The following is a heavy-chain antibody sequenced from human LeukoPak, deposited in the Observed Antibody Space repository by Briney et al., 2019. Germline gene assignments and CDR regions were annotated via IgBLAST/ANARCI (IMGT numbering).Heavy chain of an antibody. V-gene: IGHV4-59*05. D-gene: IGHD3-10*01. Sequence: NPSQTLSLTCTVSGGSIGTFYWSWIRRPPGKGLEWIGSIYYSGSTYYNPSLKSRVTISVDTSKNQFSLNLSSVTAADTAVYYCARHRGRYYDSGSYYYFDYWGQGTLVTVSS. J-gene: IGHJ4*02. CDR3: ARHRGRYYDSGSYYYFDY. CDR1: GGSIGTFY. CDR2: IYYSGST.